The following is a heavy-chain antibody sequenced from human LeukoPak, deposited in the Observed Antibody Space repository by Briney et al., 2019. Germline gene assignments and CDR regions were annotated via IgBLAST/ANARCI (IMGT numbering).Heavy chain of an antibody. J-gene: IGHJ5*02. Sequence: SQTLSLTCTVSGGSISSGGYYWSWIRQHPGKGLEWNGYIYYSGSTYYNPSLKSRVTISVDTSKNQFSLKLSSVTAADTAVYYCARNYNDYNNWFDPWGQGTLVTVSS. D-gene: IGHD4-11*01. V-gene: IGHV4-31*03. CDR2: IYYSGST. CDR3: ARNYNDYNNWFDP. CDR1: GGSISSGGYY.